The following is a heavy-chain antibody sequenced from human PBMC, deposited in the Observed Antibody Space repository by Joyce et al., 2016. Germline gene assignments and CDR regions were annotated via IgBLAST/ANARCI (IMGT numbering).Heavy chain of an antibody. J-gene: IGHJ4*02. CDR2: ISDNSRFI. Sequence: EVQLVESGGGLVKPGGSLRLSCAASGFAFSTYTMSWVRQAPGKGLGWVSSISDNSRFIYYADSLKGRFTISRENAKNSLYLQMNSLRAEDTAVYYCGRVDPTEQPIDYWGQGTLVTVSS. CDR1: GFAFSTYT. D-gene: IGHD6-13*01. CDR3: GRVDPTEQPIDY. V-gene: IGHV3-21*01.